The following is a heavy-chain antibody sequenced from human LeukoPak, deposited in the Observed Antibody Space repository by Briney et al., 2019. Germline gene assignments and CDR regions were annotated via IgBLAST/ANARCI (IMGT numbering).Heavy chain of an antibody. Sequence: GRSVRLSCAASGFSFSSYGMHWVRQTPGKGLEWVAVMSFDGSNIYYGDAVKGRFTISRDNSKNTLYLQMNSLRVEDTALYYCAKVTPGSTARKSGLDFWGQGTLVTVSS. J-gene: IGHJ4*02. CDR1: GFSFSSYG. CDR3: AKVTPGSTARKSGLDF. D-gene: IGHD2-21*02. V-gene: IGHV3-30*18. CDR2: MSFDGSNI.